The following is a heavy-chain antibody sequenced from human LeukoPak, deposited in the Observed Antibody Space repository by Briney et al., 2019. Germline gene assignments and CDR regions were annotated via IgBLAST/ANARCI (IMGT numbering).Heavy chain of an antibody. CDR1: GYSFTSYW. D-gene: IGHD3-16*01. V-gene: IGHV5-51*01. CDR2: LYPGDSDT. CDR3: ARMRAWGPSYKSPGGPLSPNWFDP. Sequence: GESLKISCMGSGYSFTSYWIGWVRQMPGKGLEWMGILYPGDSDTRYSPSFQGQVTVSADKSISTAYLQWSSLKASDTAMYYCARMRAWGPSYKSPGGPLSPNWFDPWGQGTLVTVSS. J-gene: IGHJ5*02.